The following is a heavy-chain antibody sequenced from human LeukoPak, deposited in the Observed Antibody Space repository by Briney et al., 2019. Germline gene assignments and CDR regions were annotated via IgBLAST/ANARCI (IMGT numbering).Heavy chain of an antibody. CDR1: GYSISSSNW. CDR3: ARKGGYYDSSGYYDAFDI. D-gene: IGHD3-22*01. J-gene: IGHJ3*02. CDR2: IYYSGSI. V-gene: IGHV4-28*05. Sequence: SDTLSLTCAVSGYSISSSNWWGWIRQPPGKGLEWIGYIYYSGSIYYNPSLKSRVTMSVDTSKNQFSLKLSSVTAVDTAVYYCARKGGYYDSSGYYDAFDIWGQGTMVTVSS.